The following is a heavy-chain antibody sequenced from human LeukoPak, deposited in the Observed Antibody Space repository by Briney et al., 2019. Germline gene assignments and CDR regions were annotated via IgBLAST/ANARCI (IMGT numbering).Heavy chain of an antibody. V-gene: IGHV1-69*05. CDR1: GGTFSSYA. CDR3: ARALPHRPIAAPSGWFDP. J-gene: IGHJ5*02. D-gene: IGHD6-13*01. CDR2: IIPIFGTA. Sequence: GSSVKVSCKASGGTFSSYAISWVRQAPGQGLEWMGGIIPIFGTANYAQKFQGRVTITTDESTSTAYMELSSLRSEDTAVYYCARALPHRPIAAPSGWFDPWGQGTLVTVSS.